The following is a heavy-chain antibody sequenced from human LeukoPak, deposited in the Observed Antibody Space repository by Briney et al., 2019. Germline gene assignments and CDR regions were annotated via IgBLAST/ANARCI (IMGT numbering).Heavy chain of an antibody. V-gene: IGHV4-59*08. Sequence: SETLSLTCTVSGGSISSFYWSWIRQPPGKGLEWIGDVYHSGSTNYNSSLKSRVTISVDTSKNQFSLKLSSMTAADTAVYYCARLDKNYNVLTGYESYFNYWGQGTLVTVSS. CDR1: GGSISSFY. CDR3: ARLDKNYNVLTGYESYFNY. D-gene: IGHD3-9*01. J-gene: IGHJ4*02. CDR2: VYHSGST.